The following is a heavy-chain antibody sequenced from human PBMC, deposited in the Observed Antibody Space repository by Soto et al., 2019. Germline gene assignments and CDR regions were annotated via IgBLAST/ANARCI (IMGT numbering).Heavy chain of an antibody. CDR1: GYTFTGYY. J-gene: IGHJ6*02. CDR2: INPNSGGT. D-gene: IGHD3-3*01. CDR3: ATHSGGRFLDREYPYRMDV. Sequence: GASVKVSCKASGYTFTGYYMHWVRQAPGRGLEWMGWINPNSGGTNYAQKFQGWVTMTRDTSISTAYMELSRLRSDDTAVYYCATHSGGRFLDREYPYRMDVWGQGTTVTVSS. V-gene: IGHV1-2*04.